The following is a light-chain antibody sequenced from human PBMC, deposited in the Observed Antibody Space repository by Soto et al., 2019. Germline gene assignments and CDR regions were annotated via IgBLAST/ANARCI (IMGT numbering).Light chain of an antibody. CDR2: KAS. Sequence: DIQMTQSPSTLSASVGDRVTITCRASQSISSWLDWYQQKPGKAPKLLIYKASSLESGVPSRFSGSVSGTEFTLTISILQPDYFATYYCQQYNSYSRTFGQGTKLEIK. CDR1: QSISSW. J-gene: IGKJ2*01. CDR3: QQYNSYSRT. V-gene: IGKV1-5*03.